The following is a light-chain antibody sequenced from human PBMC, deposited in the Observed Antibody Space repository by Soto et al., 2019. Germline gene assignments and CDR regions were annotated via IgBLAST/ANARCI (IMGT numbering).Light chain of an antibody. CDR1: SNDVGGYNY. V-gene: IGLV2-14*01. CDR3: SSYTSSSTLV. CDR2: DVS. J-gene: IGLJ2*01. Sequence: QSALTQPASVSGSPGQSITISCTGTSNDVGGYNYVSWYQQHPGKAPKLMIYDVSNRPSGVSNRFSGSKSGNTASLTISGLQAEDEAHYYCSSYTSSSTLVFGGGTQLTVL.